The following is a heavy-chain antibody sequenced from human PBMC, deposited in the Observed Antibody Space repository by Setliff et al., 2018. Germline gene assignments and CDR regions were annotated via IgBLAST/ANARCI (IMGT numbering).Heavy chain of an antibody. CDR3: ARGRGPDIVVTIPGDY. CDR2: ISGYYNKT. V-gene: IGHV1-18*01. D-gene: IGHD2-15*01. J-gene: IGHJ4*02. Sequence: ASVKVSCKTSGFVFITYAITWVRQAPGQGLEWMGWISGYYNKTNYAQKFQDRVTMTTDTSTGTAYMELRSLRPDDTAVYYCARGRGPDIVVTIPGDYWGQGTQVTVSS. CDR1: GFVFITYA.